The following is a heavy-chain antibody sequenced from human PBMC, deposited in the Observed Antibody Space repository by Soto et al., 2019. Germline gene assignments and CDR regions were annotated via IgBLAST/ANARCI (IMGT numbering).Heavy chain of an antibody. V-gene: IGHV4-61*01. D-gene: IGHD3-3*01. CDR1: GGSVSSGSYY. CDR3: ARDWSEI. CDR2: IYYSGST. Sequence: SETLSLTCTVSGGSVSSGSYYWSWIRQPPGKGLEWIGYIYYSGSTNYNPSLKSRVTISVDTSKNQFSLKLSSVTAADTAVYYCARDWSEIWGQGTMVTVSS. J-gene: IGHJ4*02.